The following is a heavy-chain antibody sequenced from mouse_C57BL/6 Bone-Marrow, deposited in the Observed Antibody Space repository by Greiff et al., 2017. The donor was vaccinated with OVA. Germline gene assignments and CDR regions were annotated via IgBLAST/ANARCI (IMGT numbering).Heavy chain of an antibody. CDR3: AREGPYFDY. Sequence: EVQLLESGPGLVKPSQSLSLTCSVTGYSITSGYYWNWIRQFPGNKLEWMGYISYDGSNNYNPSLKNRISITRDTSKNQFFLKLNSVTTEDTATYYCAREGPYFDYWGQGTTLTVSS. V-gene: IGHV3-6*01. CDR2: ISYDGSN. D-gene: IGHD3-3*01. CDR1: GYSITSGYY. J-gene: IGHJ2*01.